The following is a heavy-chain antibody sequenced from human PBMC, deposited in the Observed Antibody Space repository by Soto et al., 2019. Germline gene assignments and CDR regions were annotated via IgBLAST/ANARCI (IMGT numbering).Heavy chain of an antibody. CDR2: ISAHNGNT. CDR3: ARGSYISSWYSLDY. D-gene: IGHD6-13*01. J-gene: IGHJ4*02. Sequence: ASVKVSCKASGYTFTSYGISWVRQAPGQGLEWMGWISAHNGNTDYARKFQGRVTMTTDTSTSTASMELRSLRSDDTAVYYCARGSYISSWYSLDYWGQGTLVTVSS. V-gene: IGHV1-18*04. CDR1: GYTFTSYG.